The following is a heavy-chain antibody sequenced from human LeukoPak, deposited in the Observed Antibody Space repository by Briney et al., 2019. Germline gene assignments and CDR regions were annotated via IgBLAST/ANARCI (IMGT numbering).Heavy chain of an antibody. CDR2: IYYSGST. CDR3: ARDLRYSYGSSSAFDI. D-gene: IGHD5-18*01. J-gene: IGHJ3*02. Sequence: SETLSLTCTVSGGSISSYYWSWIRQHPGKGLEWIGYIYYSGSTYYNPSLKSRVTISVDTSKNQFSLKLSSVTAADTAVYYCARDLRYSYGSSSAFDIWGQGTMVTVSS. CDR1: GGSISSYY. V-gene: IGHV4-59*06.